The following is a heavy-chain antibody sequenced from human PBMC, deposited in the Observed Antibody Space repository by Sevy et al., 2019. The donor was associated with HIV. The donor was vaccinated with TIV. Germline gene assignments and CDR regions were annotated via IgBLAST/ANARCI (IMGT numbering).Heavy chain of an antibody. CDR3: AKERTRGRDCLYFQH. CDR1: GFTFDDYT. CDR2: INWNGDDT. V-gene: IGHV3-43*01. D-gene: IGHD2-21*02. Sequence: RSLRLSCAASGFTFDDYTMHWVRQAPGKGLQWVSLINWNGDDTYDADSVKGRFTISRDNSRNSLYLQMNSLRTADTAFYYCAKERTRGRDCLYFQHWGQGTLVTVSS. J-gene: IGHJ1*01.